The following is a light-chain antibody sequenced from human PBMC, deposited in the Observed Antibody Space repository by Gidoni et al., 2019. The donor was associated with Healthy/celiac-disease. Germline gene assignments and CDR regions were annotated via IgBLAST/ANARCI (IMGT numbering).Light chain of an antibody. V-gene: IGLV9-49*01. CDR2: VGTGGIVG. J-gene: IGLJ3*02. Sequence: QPVLTQPPSASASLGASVTLTCTLSSGYSNYKVDWYQQRPGKGPRFVMRVGTGGIVGSKGDGIPDRFSVLGSGLNRYLNIKNIQEEDESDYHCGADHGSGSNFFWVFGGGTKLTVL. CDR3: GADHGSGSNFFWV. CDR1: SGYSNYK.